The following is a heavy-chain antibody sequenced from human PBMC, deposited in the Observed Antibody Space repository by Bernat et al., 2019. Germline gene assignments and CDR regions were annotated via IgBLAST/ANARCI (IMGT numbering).Heavy chain of an antibody. Sequence: QLQLQESGPGLVKPSETLSLTCTVSGGSISSSSYYWGWIRQPPGKGLEWIGSIYYSGSTYYNPSLKSRVTISVDTSKNQFSLKLSSVTAADTAVDYCARRYYYYGMDVWGQGTTVTVSS. CDR3: ARRYYYYGMDV. V-gene: IGHV4-39*01. CDR1: GGSISSSSYY. CDR2: IYYSGST. J-gene: IGHJ6*02.